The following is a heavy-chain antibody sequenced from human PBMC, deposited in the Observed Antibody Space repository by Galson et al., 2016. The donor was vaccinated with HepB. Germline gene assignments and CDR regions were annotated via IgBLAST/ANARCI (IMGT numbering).Heavy chain of an antibody. CDR3: ARSSSEHFDY. CDR2: VWYDGSDK. J-gene: IGHJ4*02. CDR1: GFAFSSSG. Sequence: SLRLSCAASGFAFSSSGMHWVRQTPGKGLEWVAAVWYDGSDKYYADSVKGRFTVSRDNSKNTVYLQMSSLRADDTAVYYCARSSSEHFDYWGQGTLVTVSS. D-gene: IGHD3-16*02. V-gene: IGHV3-33*01.